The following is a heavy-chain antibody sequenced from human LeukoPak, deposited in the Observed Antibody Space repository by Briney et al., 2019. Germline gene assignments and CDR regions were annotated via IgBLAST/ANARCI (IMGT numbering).Heavy chain of an antibody. CDR2: IYYSGST. CDR3: ARIPGGDYVGFDY. Sequence: NPSETLSLTXTVSGGSIGSYYWSWIRQPPGKGLEWLGYIYYSGSTNYNPSLKSRVTISVDTSKNQFSLKLSSVTAADTAVYYCARIPGGDYVGFDYWGQGTLVTVSS. J-gene: IGHJ4*02. D-gene: IGHD4-17*01. CDR1: GGSIGSYY. V-gene: IGHV4-59*01.